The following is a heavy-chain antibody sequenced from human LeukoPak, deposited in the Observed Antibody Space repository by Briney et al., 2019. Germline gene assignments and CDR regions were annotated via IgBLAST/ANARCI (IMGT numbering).Heavy chain of an antibody. CDR2: IYHSGST. D-gene: IGHD3-16*01. J-gene: IGHJ4*02. Sequence: SETLSLTCTVSGYSISSGYYWGWIRQPPGKGLEWIGSIYHSGSTYYNPSLKSRVTISVDTSKNQFSLKLSSVTAADTAVYYCARAFPRLKGPVDYWGQGTLVTVSS. V-gene: IGHV4-38-2*02. CDR1: GYSISSGYY. CDR3: ARAFPRLKGPVDY.